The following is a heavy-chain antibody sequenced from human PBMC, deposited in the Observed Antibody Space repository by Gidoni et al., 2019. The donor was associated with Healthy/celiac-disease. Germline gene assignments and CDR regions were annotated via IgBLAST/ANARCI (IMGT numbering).Heavy chain of an antibody. D-gene: IGHD5-12*01. Sequence: QVPLLESGGGVVQPGGSLRLSCAASGFTFRSYGMHCVRQAPGKGLECVTVISYDGSNKYYADSVKGRFTITRDNSKNTLYLQMNSLRAEDTAVYYCAKDQGYESAFDIWGQGTMVTVSS. V-gene: IGHV3-30*18. CDR2: ISYDGSNK. CDR3: AKDQGYESAFDI. J-gene: IGHJ3*02. CDR1: GFTFRSYG.